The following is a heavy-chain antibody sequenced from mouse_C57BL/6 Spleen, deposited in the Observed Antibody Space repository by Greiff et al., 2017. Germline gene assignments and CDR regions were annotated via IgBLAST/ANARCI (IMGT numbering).Heavy chain of an antibody. V-gene: IGHV1-42*01. J-gene: IGHJ2*01. CDR1: GYSFTGYY. D-gene: IGHD3-3*01. CDR2: INPSTGGT. CDR3: ARGWDYFDY. Sequence: EVQLQQSGPALVKPGASVKISCKASGYSFTGYYMNWVKQSPEKSLEWIGEINPSTGGTTYNQKFKAKATLTVDKSSSTAYMQLKSLTSEDSAVYYCARGWDYFDYWGQGTTLTVSS.